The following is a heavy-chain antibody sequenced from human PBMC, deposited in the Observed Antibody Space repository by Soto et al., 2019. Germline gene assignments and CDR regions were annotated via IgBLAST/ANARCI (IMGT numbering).Heavy chain of an antibody. CDR1: GGSTSGHY. D-gene: IGHD3-22*01. CDR3: AREYYYDSSGIGFDP. V-gene: IGHV4-59*11. J-gene: IGHJ5*02. CDR2: IYSSGSP. Sequence: GYPSETLSLTCTVSGGSTSGHYWSWIRQPPGKGLEWIGYIYSSGSPHHNPSLKSRVIISEDRSKNQIYLKLNSVTAADTAVYYCAREYYYDSSGIGFDPWGPGTLVTVSS.